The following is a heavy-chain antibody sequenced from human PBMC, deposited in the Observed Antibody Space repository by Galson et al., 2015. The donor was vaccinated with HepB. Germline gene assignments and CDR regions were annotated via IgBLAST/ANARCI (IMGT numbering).Heavy chain of an antibody. J-gene: IGHJ4*02. Sequence: LSLTCAVSGGSISSSNWWSWVRQPPGKGLEWIGEIYHSGSTNYNPSLKSRVTISVDKSKNQFSLKLSSVTAADTAVYYCARVGCSSTSCYTGGYFDYWGQGTLVTVSS. CDR1: GGSISSSNW. D-gene: IGHD2-2*02. CDR3: ARVGCSSTSCYTGGYFDY. CDR2: IYHSGST. V-gene: IGHV4-4*02.